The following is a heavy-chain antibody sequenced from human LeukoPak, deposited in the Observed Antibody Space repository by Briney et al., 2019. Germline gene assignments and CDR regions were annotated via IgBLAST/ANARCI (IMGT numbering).Heavy chain of an antibody. CDR2: IYYSGST. D-gene: IGHD3-10*02. Sequence: PSETLSLTCTVSGGSVSSGSYYWSWIRQPPGKGLEWIGYIYYSGSTNYNPSLKSRVTISVDTSKNQFSLKLSSVTAADTAVYYCARDVHYYYYYGMDVWGQGTTVTVSS. J-gene: IGHJ6*02. V-gene: IGHV4-61*01. CDR3: ARDVHYYYYYGMDV. CDR1: GGSVSSGSYY.